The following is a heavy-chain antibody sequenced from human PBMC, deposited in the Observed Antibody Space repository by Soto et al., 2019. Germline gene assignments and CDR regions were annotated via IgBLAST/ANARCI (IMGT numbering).Heavy chain of an antibody. V-gene: IGHV1-18*01. Sequence: ASVKVSCKASGYTFTSYGISWVRQAPGQGLEWMGWISAYNGNTNYAQKLQGRVTMTTDTSTSTAYMELRSLRSDDTAVYYCARDGIVVVTKDAFDIWGEGTMVTVSS. CDR1: GYTFTSYG. J-gene: IGHJ3*02. CDR2: ISAYNGNT. D-gene: IGHD2-21*02. CDR3: ARDGIVVVTKDAFDI.